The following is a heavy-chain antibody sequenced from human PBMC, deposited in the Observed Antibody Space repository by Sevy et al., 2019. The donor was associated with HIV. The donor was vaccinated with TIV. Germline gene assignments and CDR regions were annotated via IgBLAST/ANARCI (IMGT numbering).Heavy chain of an antibody. CDR1: GGTFSSYA. CDR3: ARPCSGSYAFDY. CDR2: IIPIFGTA. D-gene: IGHD1-26*01. J-gene: IGHJ4*02. V-gene: IGHV1-69*13. Sequence: ASVKVSCKASGGTFSSYAMSWVRQAPGQGLEWMGGIIPIFGTANYAQKFQGRVTITADESTSTAYMELSSLRSEDTAVYYCARPCSGSYAFDYWGQGSLVTVSS.